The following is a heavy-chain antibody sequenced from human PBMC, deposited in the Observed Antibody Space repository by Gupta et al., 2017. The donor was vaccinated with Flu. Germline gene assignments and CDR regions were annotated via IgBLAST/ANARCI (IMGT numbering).Heavy chain of an antibody. V-gene: IGHV4-39*01. J-gene: IGHJ4*02. CDR2: GFHSGTT. Sequence: SSNYYWAWIRQSPGKGPEWIGSGFHSGTTYYSPSLQSRVTISVDTSKNQFSLKVNSGTAADTAVYYCASAIRRPVGPFGDWGQGTLVTVSS. CDR3: ASAIRRPVGPFGD. D-gene: IGHD2-21*01. CDR1: SSNYY.